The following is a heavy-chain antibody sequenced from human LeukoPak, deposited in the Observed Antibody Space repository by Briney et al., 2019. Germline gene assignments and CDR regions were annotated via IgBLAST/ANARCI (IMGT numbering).Heavy chain of an antibody. CDR2: ISWNSGNI. Sequence: GGSLRLSCAASGFTFDNYVIHWVRQAPGKGLEWVSGISWNSGNIGYADSVKGRFTISRDNAENSLYLQMNSLRAEDTALYYCAKESNWYFDLWGRGTLVTVSS. CDR3: AKESNWYFDL. J-gene: IGHJ2*01. V-gene: IGHV3-9*01. CDR1: GFTFDNYV.